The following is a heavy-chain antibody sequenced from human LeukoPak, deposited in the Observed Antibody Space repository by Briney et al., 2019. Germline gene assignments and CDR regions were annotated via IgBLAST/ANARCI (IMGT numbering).Heavy chain of an antibody. CDR1: GFTFSSYS. Sequence: GGSLRLSCAASGFTFSSYSMNWVRQAPGKGLEWVSSISSSSSYIYYADSVKGRFTISRDNAKNSLYLQMNSLRAEDTAVYYCTGGYSGYDIYYYYGMDVWGQGTTVTVFS. V-gene: IGHV3-21*01. CDR2: ISSSSSYI. J-gene: IGHJ6*02. D-gene: IGHD5-12*01. CDR3: TGGYSGYDIYYYYGMDV.